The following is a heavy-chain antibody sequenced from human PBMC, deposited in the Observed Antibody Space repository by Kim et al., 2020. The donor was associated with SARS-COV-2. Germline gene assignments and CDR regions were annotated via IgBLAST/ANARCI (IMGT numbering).Heavy chain of an antibody. CDR1: GYSISSGYY. V-gene: IGHV4-38-2*02. CDR3: ARDPGLTGGDY. J-gene: IGHJ4*02. Sequence: SETLSLTCTVSGYSISSGYYWGWIRQPPGKGLEWIGSIYHSGSTYYNPSLKSRVTISVDTSKNQFSLKLSSVTAADTAVYYCARDPGLTGGDYWGQGTLVTVSS. CDR2: IYHSGST. D-gene: IGHD3-9*01.